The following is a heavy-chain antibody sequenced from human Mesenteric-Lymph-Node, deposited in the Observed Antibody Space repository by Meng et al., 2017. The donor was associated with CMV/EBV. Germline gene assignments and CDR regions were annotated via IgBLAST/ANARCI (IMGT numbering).Heavy chain of an antibody. D-gene: IGHD2-2*01. J-gene: IGHJ4*02. CDR2: IYYSGGT. CDR3: ASAISYCSSTDCYVGGYFDN. V-gene: IGHV4-59*01. Sequence: SETLSLTCTVPGGSISRYYWSWIRQPPGKGLEWIGNIYYSGGTNYNPSLKSRVTISVDTSKNQFSLKLSSVTAADTAVYYCASAISYCSSTDCYVGGYFDNWGQGTLVTVSS. CDR1: GGSISRYY.